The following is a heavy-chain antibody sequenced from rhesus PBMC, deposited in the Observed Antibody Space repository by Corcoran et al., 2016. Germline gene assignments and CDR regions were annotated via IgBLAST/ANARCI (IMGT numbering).Heavy chain of an antibody. Sequence: EVQLVESGGGVVQPGGSLRLSCAASGFSFSSYAMNWVRQAPGKGLEWVSYINNGGGGTYYADSVRGRFTISRDNSKNTLSLQMNSLRTEDTAVYYCAKSPIVGSYFDYWGQGVLVTVSS. V-gene: IGHV3S5*01. CDR2: INNGGGGT. D-gene: IGHD2-39*01. CDR3: AKSPIVGSYFDY. J-gene: IGHJ4*01. CDR1: GFSFSSYA.